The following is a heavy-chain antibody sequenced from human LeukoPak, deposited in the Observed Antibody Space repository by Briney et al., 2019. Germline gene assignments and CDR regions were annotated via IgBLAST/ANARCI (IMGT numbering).Heavy chain of an antibody. CDR3: AGGVMTTVTTFDY. J-gene: IGHJ4*02. CDR2: ISSSSSYT. CDR1: GFTFSDYY. D-gene: IGHD4-17*01. Sequence: GGSLRLSCAASGFTFSDYYMSWIRQAPGKGLEWVSYISSSSSYTNYADSVKGRFTISRDNAKNSLYLQMNSLRAEDTAVYYCAGGVMTTVTTFDYWGQGTLVTVSS. V-gene: IGHV3-11*05.